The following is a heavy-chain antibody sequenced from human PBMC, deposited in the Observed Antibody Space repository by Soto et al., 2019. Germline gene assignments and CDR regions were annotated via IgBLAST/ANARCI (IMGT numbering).Heavy chain of an antibody. J-gene: IGHJ6*02. CDR3: AREGVITMVRGVINQPYYYYGMDV. D-gene: IGHD3-10*01. CDR1: GFTVSSNY. V-gene: IGHV3-53*01. Sequence: GGSLRLSCAASGFTVSSNYMSWVRQAPGKGLEWVSVIYSGGSTYYADSVKGRFTISRDNSKNTLYLQMNSLRAEDTAVYYCAREGVITMVRGVINQPYYYYGMDVWGQGTTVTV. CDR2: IYSGGST.